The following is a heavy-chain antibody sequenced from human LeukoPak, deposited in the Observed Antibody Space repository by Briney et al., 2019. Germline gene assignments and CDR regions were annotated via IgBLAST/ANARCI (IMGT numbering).Heavy chain of an antibody. CDR2: IYYSGST. D-gene: IGHD5-24*01. CDR3: AIVSAIEMATPAGPYYMDV. CDR1: GGSISSYY. J-gene: IGHJ6*03. Sequence: WETLSLTCTVSGGSISSYYWSWIRQPPGKGLEWIGYIYYSGSTNYNPSLKSRVTISVDTSKNQFSLKLSSVTAADTAVYYCAIVSAIEMATPAGPYYMDVWGKGTTVTISS. V-gene: IGHV4-59*01.